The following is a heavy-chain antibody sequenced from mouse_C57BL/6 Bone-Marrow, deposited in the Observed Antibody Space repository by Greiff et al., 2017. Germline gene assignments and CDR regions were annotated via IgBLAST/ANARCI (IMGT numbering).Heavy chain of an antibody. Sequence: EVQLVESGGDLVKPGGSLKLSCAASGFTFSSYGMSWVRQTPDKRLEWVATISSGGSYTYYPDSVKGRFTISRDNAKHTLYLQMSSLNSEDTAMYYCARRTLYYAMDYWGQGTSVTVSS. CDR3: ARRTLYYAMDY. CDR1: GFTFSSYG. V-gene: IGHV5-6*01. J-gene: IGHJ4*01. CDR2: ISSGGSYT.